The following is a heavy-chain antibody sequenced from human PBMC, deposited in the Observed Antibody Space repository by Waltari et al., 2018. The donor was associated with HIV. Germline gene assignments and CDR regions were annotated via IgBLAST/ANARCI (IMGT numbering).Heavy chain of an antibody. CDR3: ATGGGTTSIQLYDLDV. CDR1: GYTLTQLS. J-gene: IGHJ6*02. CDR2: CVPKEDET. V-gene: IGHV1-24*01. Sequence: QVQLIQPGADVKNPGASVKVPCKVFGYTLTQLSIHWGRQAPGKGREWMGGCVPKEDETIYAQKFQGRVTMAEDTSTDASYMGLSSLTSEDTAVYYCATGGGTTSIQLYDLDVWGQGTTVTVSS. D-gene: IGHD1-26*01.